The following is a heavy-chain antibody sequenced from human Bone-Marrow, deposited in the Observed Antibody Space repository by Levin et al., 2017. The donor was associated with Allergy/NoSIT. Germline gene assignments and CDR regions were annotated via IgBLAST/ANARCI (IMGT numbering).Heavy chain of an antibody. D-gene: IGHD3-10*01. Sequence: PSETLSLTCTVSGGSISSYYWSWIRQPPGKGLEWIGYIHYSGSTNYNPSVKSRVTISIDTSKNQFSLNLSSVTAADTAVYYCARDKSPHSNYFGLDSWGQGTLVTVSS. V-gene: IGHV4-59*01. CDR3: ARDKSPHSNYFGLDS. J-gene: IGHJ4*02. CDR2: IHYSGST. CDR1: GGSISSYY.